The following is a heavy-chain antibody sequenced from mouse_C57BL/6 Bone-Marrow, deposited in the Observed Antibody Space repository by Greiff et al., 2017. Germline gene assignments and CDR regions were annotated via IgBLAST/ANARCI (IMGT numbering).Heavy chain of an antibody. J-gene: IGHJ3*01. CDR1: GYAFSGYW. V-gene: IGHV1-80*01. CDR3: ARRGGAPSWFAY. CDR2: IYPGDGDT. Sequence: VQLQQSGAELVKPGASVKISCKASGYAFSGYWMNWVKQRPGKGLEWIGQIYPGDGDTNYNGKFKGKATLTADKSSSTAYMQLSSLTSEDSAVYFCARRGGAPSWFAYWGQGTLVTVSA. D-gene: IGHD3-1*01.